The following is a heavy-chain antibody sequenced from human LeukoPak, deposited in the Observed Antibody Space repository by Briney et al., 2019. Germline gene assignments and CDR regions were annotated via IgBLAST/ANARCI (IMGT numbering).Heavy chain of an antibody. CDR1: GGTFSSYA. CDR3: AREIAAAGSWFDP. J-gene: IGHJ5*02. Sequence: ASVKVSCKASGGTFSSYAISWVRQAPGQGLEWMGGIIPIFGTANYAQKFQGRVTITADESTSTAYMELSSLRSEDTAVYYCAREIAAAGSWFDPWGQGTLVTVSS. D-gene: IGHD6-13*01. V-gene: IGHV1-69*13. CDR2: IIPIFGTA.